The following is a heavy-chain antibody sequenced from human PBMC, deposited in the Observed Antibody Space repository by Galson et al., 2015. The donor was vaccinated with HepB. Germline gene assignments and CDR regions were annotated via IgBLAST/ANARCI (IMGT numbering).Heavy chain of an antibody. D-gene: IGHD1-26*01. Sequence: LRLSCAASGFTVSSNYMSWVRQAPGKGLEWVSVIYSGGSTYYADSVKGRFTISRDNSKNTLYLQMNSLRAEDTAVYYCARDDSGSYSRGAFDIWGQGTMVTVSS. CDR3: ARDDSGSYSRGAFDI. CDR2: IYSGGST. CDR1: GFTVSSNY. V-gene: IGHV3-53*01. J-gene: IGHJ3*02.